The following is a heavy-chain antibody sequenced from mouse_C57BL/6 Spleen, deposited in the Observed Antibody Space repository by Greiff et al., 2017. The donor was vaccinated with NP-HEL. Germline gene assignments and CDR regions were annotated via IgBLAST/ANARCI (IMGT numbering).Heavy chain of an antibody. J-gene: IGHJ1*03. Sequence: QVQLKQPGAELVKPGASVKLSCKASGYTFTSYWMHWVKQRPGQGLEWIGMIHPNSGSTNYNEKFKSKATLTVVKSSSTAYMQLSSLTSEDSAVYYCAPLLRGYFDVWGTGTTVTVSS. D-gene: IGHD1-1*01. CDR2: IHPNSGST. V-gene: IGHV1-64*01. CDR1: GYTFTSYW. CDR3: APLLRGYFDV.